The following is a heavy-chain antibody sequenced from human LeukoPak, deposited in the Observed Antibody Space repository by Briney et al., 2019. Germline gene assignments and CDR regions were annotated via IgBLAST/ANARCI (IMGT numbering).Heavy chain of an antibody. V-gene: IGHV3-30*04. D-gene: IGHD3-10*01. CDR2: ISYDGSKR. J-gene: IGHJ4*02. Sequence: GGSLRPSCAASGFTFSSYAMHWVRQAPGKGLEWVAAISYDGSKRYYADSVKGRFTISRDNSKNTVYLQMDSLRAEDTAVCYCASALWFGYLDYWGQGTLVTVSS. CDR1: GFTFSSYA. CDR3: ASALWFGYLDY.